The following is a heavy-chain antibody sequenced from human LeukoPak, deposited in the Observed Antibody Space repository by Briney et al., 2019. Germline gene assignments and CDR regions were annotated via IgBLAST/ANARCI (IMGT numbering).Heavy chain of an antibody. CDR2: VHYSGST. CDR3: ARDAPKWLGEPYYGMDV. J-gene: IGHJ6*02. V-gene: IGHV4-61*01. Sequence: SETLSLTCTVSGGSVSSGNYYWSWIRQPPGKGLEWIAYVHYSGSTDNSPSLRSRVTISVDTSKNQFSLKLSSVTAADTAVYYCARDAPKWLGEPYYGMDVWGQGTTVTVSS. CDR1: GGSVSSGNYY. D-gene: IGHD3-10*01.